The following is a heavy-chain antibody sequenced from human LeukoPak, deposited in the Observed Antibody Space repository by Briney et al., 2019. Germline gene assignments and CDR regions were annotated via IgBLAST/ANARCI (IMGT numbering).Heavy chain of an antibody. CDR1: GFTFSSYA. CDR2: ISGSGGST. J-gene: IGHJ6*03. D-gene: IGHD6-13*01. CDR3: ARASQVFSWYHYMDV. Sequence: GGSLRLSCAASGFTFSSYAMSWVRQAPGKGLEWVSAISGSGGSTYYADSVKGRFTISRDNSKNTLYLQMNSLRAEDTAVYYRARASQVFSWYHYMDVWGKGTTVTISS. V-gene: IGHV3-23*01.